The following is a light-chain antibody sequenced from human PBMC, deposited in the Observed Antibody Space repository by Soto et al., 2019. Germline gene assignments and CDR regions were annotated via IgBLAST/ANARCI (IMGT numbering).Light chain of an antibody. J-gene: IGLJ2*01. CDR2: EGS. CDR3: CSYAGSSTFHVV. CDR1: SSDVGSYNL. Sequence: QSVLTQPASVSGSPGQSITISCTGTSSDVGSYNLVSWYQQHPGKAPKLMIYEGSKRPSGVSNRFSGSKSGNTASLTISGLQAEDEADYYGCSYAGSSTFHVVFGGGTKVTVL. V-gene: IGLV2-23*03.